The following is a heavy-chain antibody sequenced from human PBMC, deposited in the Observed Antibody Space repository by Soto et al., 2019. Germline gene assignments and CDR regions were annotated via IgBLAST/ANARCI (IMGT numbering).Heavy chain of an antibody. D-gene: IGHD2-21*01. CDR2: IYWDDDK. CDR3: VQSRCGGDCLQSYSSHSYYGLDV. V-gene: IGHV2-5*02. Sequence: KESGPTLVKPTQTLTLTCTFSGFSLSTTGVGVGWIRQPPGKALAWLALIYWDDDKRYNPSLKSRLTITKDTSKNQVVLTMTNMDPVDTATYYCVQSRCGGDCLQSYSSHSYYGLDVWGQGTTVTVSS. J-gene: IGHJ6*02. CDR1: GFSLSTTGVG.